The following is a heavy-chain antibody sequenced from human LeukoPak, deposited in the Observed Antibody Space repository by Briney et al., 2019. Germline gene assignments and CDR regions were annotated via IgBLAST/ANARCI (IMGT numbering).Heavy chain of an antibody. Sequence: GGSLRLSCAASGFTFSSYSMNWVRQAPGKGLEWVSSISSSSSYIYYADSVEGRFTISRDNAKNSLYLQMNSLRAEDTAVYYCARDGVAYYYDSSGYHDYWGQGTLVTVSS. CDR2: ISSSSSYI. CDR1: GFTFSSYS. J-gene: IGHJ4*02. CDR3: ARDGVAYYYDSSGYHDY. D-gene: IGHD3-22*01. V-gene: IGHV3-21*01.